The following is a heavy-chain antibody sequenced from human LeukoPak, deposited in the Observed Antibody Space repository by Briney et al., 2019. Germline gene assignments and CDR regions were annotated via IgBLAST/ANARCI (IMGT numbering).Heavy chain of an antibody. D-gene: IGHD4/OR15-4a*01. V-gene: IGHV4-59*01. CDR1: GGSISSYY. CDR3: ARGDGALQYYLDY. Sequence: KPSETLSLTCTVSGGSISSYYWSWIRQPPGKGLEWIGYIYSSGRTNYNPSLKSRVTISLDTSKNQFSLKLNSMTAADTAVYYCARGDGALQYYLDYWGQGTLVTVSS. CDR2: IYSSGRT. J-gene: IGHJ4*02.